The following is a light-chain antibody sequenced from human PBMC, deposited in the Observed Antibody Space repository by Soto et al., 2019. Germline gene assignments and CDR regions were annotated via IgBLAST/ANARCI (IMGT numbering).Light chain of an antibody. J-gene: IGKJ5*01. V-gene: IGKV3-11*01. CDR1: QSVSSY. CDR2: DAS. Sequence: EIVLTQSPSTLSLSPGERATLSCRASQSVSSYLAWYQQKPGQAPRLLISDASSRVTGIPARFSGSGSGTDFTLTISSLVPEDFAVYYCQQRTNWFSSTFGHGTRLEIK. CDR3: QQRTNWFSST.